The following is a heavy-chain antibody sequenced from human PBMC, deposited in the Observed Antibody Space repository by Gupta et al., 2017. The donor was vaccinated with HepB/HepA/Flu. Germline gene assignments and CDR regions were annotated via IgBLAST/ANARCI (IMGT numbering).Heavy chain of an antibody. CDR2: IFDTGRT. CDR3: ARPHYGGAGLTFNYPFDS. J-gene: IGHJ3*02. CDR1: NGSISRNSYY. V-gene: IGHV4-39*01. D-gene: IGHD3-16*01. Sequence: QLQLQDSCPRLVKPSETLSLTCTVTNGSISRNSYYWGWVRQPPGKGMQWIGVIFDTGRTSYNPYLKSRVTMYVETSKKQFYLRRNSVNDADTDGYYCARPHYGGAGLTFNYPFDSWGQGTLVTVSS.